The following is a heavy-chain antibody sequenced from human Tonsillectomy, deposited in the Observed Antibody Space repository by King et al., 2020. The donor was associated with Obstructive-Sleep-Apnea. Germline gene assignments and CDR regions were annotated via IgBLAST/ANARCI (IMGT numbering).Heavy chain of an antibody. CDR3: ARGSGAAAVNWFDP. J-gene: IGHJ5*02. D-gene: IGHD6-13*01. Sequence: VQLQQWGAGLLKPSETLSLTCAVFGGSFSDYYWSWIRQPPGKGLEWIGKINHSGSTNYNPSPKSRVTISVDTSKNQFSLKLNSVTAADTAVYYCARGSGAAAVNWFDPWGQGTLVTVSS. CDR1: GGSFSDYY. V-gene: IGHV4-34*01. CDR2: INHSGST.